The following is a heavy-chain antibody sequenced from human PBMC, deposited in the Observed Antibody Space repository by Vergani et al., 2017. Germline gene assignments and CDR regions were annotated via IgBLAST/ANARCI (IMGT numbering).Heavy chain of an antibody. D-gene: IGHD6-6*01. J-gene: IGHJ5*02. Sequence: EVQLLESGGGLVQPGGSLRLSCAASGFTFSSYAMSWVRQAPGKGLEWVSAISGSGGSTYYADSVKGRFTISRDNSKNTLYLQMNSRRAEDTAVYYCAKDRKSIAARPVAYWFDPWGQGTLVTVSS. CDR3: AKDRKSIAARPVAYWFDP. V-gene: IGHV3-23*01. CDR1: GFTFSSYA. CDR2: ISGSGGST.